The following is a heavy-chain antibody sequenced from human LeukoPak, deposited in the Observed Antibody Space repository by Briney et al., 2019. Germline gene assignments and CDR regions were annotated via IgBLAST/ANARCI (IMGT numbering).Heavy chain of an antibody. CDR3: ARDGKAHRYSGYDSI. Sequence: HPGGSLRLSCAASGFIFNNYWISWVRQAPGEGLEWVANIKQDGSEKYYVDSVKGRFTISRDNAKNSLYLQMNSLRAEDTAVYYCARDGKAHRYSGYDSIRGQGTLVTVSS. V-gene: IGHV3-7*01. J-gene: IGHJ4*02. CDR2: IKQDGSEK. CDR1: GFIFNNYW. D-gene: IGHD5-12*01.